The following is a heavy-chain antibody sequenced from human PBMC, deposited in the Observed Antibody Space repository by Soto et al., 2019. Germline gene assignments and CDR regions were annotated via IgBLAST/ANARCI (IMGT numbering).Heavy chain of an antibody. D-gene: IGHD5-12*01. V-gene: IGHV4-39*02. CDR1: GGSISSGGDC. CDR2: IYYSGST. CDR3: ARDGYSGYDYPDY. J-gene: IGHJ4*02. Sequence: SATLSSTCTVSGGSISSGGDCWGWIGENAGKGREWSGSIYYSGSTYYNPPLKSRVTISVDTSKNQFSLKLSSVTAADTAVSYCARDGYSGYDYPDYWGQGTLVTVSS.